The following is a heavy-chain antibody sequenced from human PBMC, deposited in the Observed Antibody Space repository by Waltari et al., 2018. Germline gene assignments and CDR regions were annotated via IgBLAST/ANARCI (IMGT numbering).Heavy chain of an antibody. Sequence: QVQLQESGPGLVKPSEALSLTCAVSAYSNSRTYCRGWIRQPPGKGLEWIGSICHSGSTYYNPSLKSRVSISVDTSKNQFSLKLSSVTAADTAVYYCARESSATDYYMDVWGKGTTVTVSS. D-gene: IGHD5-12*01. CDR1: AYSNSRTYC. J-gene: IGHJ6*03. CDR2: ICHSGST. V-gene: IGHV4-38-2*02. CDR3: ARESSATDYYMDV.